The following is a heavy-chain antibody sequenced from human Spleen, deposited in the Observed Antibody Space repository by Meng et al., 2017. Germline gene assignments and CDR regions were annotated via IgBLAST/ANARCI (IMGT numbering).Heavy chain of an antibody. D-gene: IGHD1-26*01. V-gene: IGHV3-21*01. CDR1: GFTFSSYS. CDR3: ARDSVGASNFDY. CDR2: ISSSSSYI. J-gene: IGHJ4*02. Sequence: GGSLRLSCAASGFTFSSYSMNWVRQAPGKGLECVSSISSSSSYIYYADSVRSRFIISRDNAKNSLYLQMNSLRAEDTAVYYCARDSVGASNFDYWGQGTLVTVSS.